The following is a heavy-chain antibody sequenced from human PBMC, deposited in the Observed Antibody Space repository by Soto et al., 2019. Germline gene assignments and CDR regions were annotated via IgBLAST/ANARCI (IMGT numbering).Heavy chain of an antibody. D-gene: IGHD3-22*01. CDR1: GFTFSNAW. J-gene: IGHJ4*02. Sequence: GFTFSNAWINWVRQAPGKGLEWVGRIKSKTDGGTTDYAAPVKGRFTISRDDSKNTLYLQMNSLKTEDTAVYYCTTDVGSRSDSSSFFDYWGQGTLVTVYS. V-gene: IGHV3-15*07. CDR2: IKSKTDGGTT. CDR3: TTDVGSRSDSSSFFDY.